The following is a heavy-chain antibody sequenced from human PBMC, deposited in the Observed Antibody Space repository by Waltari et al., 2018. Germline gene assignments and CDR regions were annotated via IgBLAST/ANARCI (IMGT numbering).Heavy chain of an antibody. CDR3: ARGYYYDSRALLGWFDP. J-gene: IGHJ5*02. D-gene: IGHD3-22*01. CDR2: IIPILGRE. V-gene: IGHV1-69*08. Sequence: QVQLVQSGAEVKKPGSSVKVSCKASGGTFSSYTISWVRQAPGQGLEWMGRIIPILGRENYAQKFQGRVTMTRDTSTSTVYMELSSLRSEDTAVYYCARGYYYDSRALLGWFDPWGQGTLVTVSS. CDR1: GGTFSSYT.